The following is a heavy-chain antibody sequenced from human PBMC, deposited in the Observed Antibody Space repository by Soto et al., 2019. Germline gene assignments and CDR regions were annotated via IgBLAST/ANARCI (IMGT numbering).Heavy chain of an antibody. Sequence: QVQLQESGPGLVTPSETLSLTCTVSGGSISSYYWSWIRQPPGKGLEWIGYIYNSGSTNYNPSLKSRVTISVDTSKKHFSLKLSSVTAADTAVYYCARHHRYCSGGSCYLFDYWGQGTLVTVSS. CDR2: IYNSGST. CDR1: GGSISSYY. D-gene: IGHD2-15*01. CDR3: ARHHRYCSGGSCYLFDY. J-gene: IGHJ4*02. V-gene: IGHV4-59*08.